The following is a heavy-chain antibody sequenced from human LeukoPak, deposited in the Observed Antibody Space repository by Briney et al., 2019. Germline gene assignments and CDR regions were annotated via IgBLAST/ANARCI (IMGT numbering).Heavy chain of an antibody. D-gene: IGHD3-10*01. Sequence: GGSLRLSCAASGFTFSSYGMHWVRQAPGKGLEWVAVISYDGSNKYYADSVKGRFTISRDNSKNTLYLQMNSLRAEDTAVYYCARSPYYYGSGSYSFDYWGQGTLVTVSS. V-gene: IGHV3-30*19. CDR3: ARSPYYYGSGSYSFDY. J-gene: IGHJ4*02. CDR1: GFTFSSYG. CDR2: ISYDGSNK.